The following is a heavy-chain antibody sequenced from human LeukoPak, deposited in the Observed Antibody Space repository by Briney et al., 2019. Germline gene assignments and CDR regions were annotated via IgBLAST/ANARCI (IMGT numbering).Heavy chain of an antibody. CDR3: ARSAIAASFDY. V-gene: IGHV3-7*05. CDR2: IKQQGREK. D-gene: IGHD6-13*01. J-gene: IGHJ4*02. CDR1: GFAVSSSNY. Sequence: GGSLRLSCAASGFAVSSSNYMIWVRQAPGKGLEWVANIKQQGREKYYVDSVRGRFTISRDNAKNSLYLQMNSLRAEDTAMYYCARSAIAASFDYWGQGTLVTVSS.